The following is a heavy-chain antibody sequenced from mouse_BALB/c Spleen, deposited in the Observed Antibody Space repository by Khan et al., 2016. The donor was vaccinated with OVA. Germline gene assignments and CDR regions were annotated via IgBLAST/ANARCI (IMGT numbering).Heavy chain of an antibody. Sequence: QVQLKDSGPGLVAPSQSLSITCTISGFSLMNYGIHWVRQPPGKGLEWLVVIWSDGSTTYNSALKSRLTISKDNSKSQVFLKMNSLQTDDTARYFCARQPYYHYNVMDYWGQGTSVTVSS. J-gene: IGHJ4*01. D-gene: IGHD2-10*01. CDR3: ARQPYYHYNVMDY. CDR2: IWSDGST. V-gene: IGHV2-6-1*01. CDR1: GFSLMNYG.